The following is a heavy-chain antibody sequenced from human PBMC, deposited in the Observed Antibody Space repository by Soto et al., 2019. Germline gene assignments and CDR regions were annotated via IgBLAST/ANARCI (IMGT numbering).Heavy chain of an antibody. CDR3: ARDPLWFGEIGYFDY. J-gene: IGHJ4*02. V-gene: IGHV3-21*01. Sequence: EVQLVESGGGLVKPGGSLRLSCAASGFTFSSHAMNWVRQAPGKGLEWVSSIDSSSSFIYYADSVKGRFTISRDNAKNSRYRQMSSLRAEDTAVYYCARDPLWFGEIGYFDYWGQGALVTVSS. CDR2: IDSSSSFI. D-gene: IGHD3-10*01. CDR1: GFTFSSHA.